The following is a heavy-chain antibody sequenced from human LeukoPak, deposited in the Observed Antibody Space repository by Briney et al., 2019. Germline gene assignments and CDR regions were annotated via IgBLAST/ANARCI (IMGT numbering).Heavy chain of an antibody. CDR2: IWYDGSNK. CDR3: ARGKIQLWLITMNDAFDI. V-gene: IGHV3-33*01. Sequence: GRSLRLSCAASGFTFSSYGMHWVRQAPGKGLVWVAVIWYDGSNKYYADSVKGRFTISRDNSKNTLYLQMNSLRAEDTAVYYCARGKIQLWLITMNDAFDIWGQGTMVTVSS. J-gene: IGHJ3*02. D-gene: IGHD5-18*01. CDR1: GFTFSSYG.